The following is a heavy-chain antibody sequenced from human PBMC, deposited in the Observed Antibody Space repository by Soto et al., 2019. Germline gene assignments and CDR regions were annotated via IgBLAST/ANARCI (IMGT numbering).Heavy chain of an antibody. CDR3: AKDGQYYDFWSGQGYYYGMDV. J-gene: IGHJ6*02. V-gene: IGHV3-30*18. CDR2: ISYDGSNK. Sequence: LRLSCAASGFTFSSYGIHWVRQAPGKGLEWVAVISYDGSNKYYADSVKGRFTISRDNSKNTLYLQMDSLRAEDTAVYYCAKDGQYYDFWSGQGYYYGMDVWGQGTTVTVSS. CDR1: GFTFSSYG. D-gene: IGHD3-3*01.